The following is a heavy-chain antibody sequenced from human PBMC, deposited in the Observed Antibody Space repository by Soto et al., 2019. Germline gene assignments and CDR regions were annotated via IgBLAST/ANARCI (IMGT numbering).Heavy chain of an antibody. CDR2: ISPNSGGA. J-gene: IGHJ4*02. V-gene: IGHV1-2*02. CDR1: GYTFTGYY. Sequence: SVKGSCKASGYTFTGYYIHWVRQAPGQGLEWLGWISPNSGGAYHTQSLQGRVTLTRDTAINTAYLELTSLTSADAAVYYCARGAPVGGKPPLDYWGQGTLVTVSS. D-gene: IGHD6-19*01. CDR3: ARGAPVGGKPPLDY.